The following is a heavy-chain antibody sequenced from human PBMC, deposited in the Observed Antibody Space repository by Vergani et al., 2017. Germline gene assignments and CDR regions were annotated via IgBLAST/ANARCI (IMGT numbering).Heavy chain of an antibody. J-gene: IGHJ5*02. Sequence: QVQLQQWGAGLLKPSETLSLTCAVYGGSFSGYYWSWIRQPPGKWLEWIGEINHSGSTNYNPSLKSRVTIAVDTSKNQFSLKLSSVTAAATAGYYCAGGEGPGLGEVSSNWFDPWGQGTLVTVSS. CDR3: AGGEGPGLGEVSSNWFDP. V-gene: IGHV4-34*01. CDR1: GGSFSGYY. D-gene: IGHD3-16*02. CDR2: INHSGST.